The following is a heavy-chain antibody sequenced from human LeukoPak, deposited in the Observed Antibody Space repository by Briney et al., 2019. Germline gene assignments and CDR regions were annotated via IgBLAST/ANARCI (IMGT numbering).Heavy chain of an antibody. D-gene: IGHD6-6*01. CDR3: AKWKYSNSGIDDY. CDR2: IWHDGSNK. CDR1: GFTLSSYG. Sequence: GGSLRLSCTASGFTLSSYGMHWVRQAPGKGLEWVTVIWHDGSNKYYADSVKGRFTISRDNSKNTLYLQMNSLRAEDTAVYHCAKWKYSNSGIDDYWGQGTLVTVSS. J-gene: IGHJ4*02. V-gene: IGHV3-30*02.